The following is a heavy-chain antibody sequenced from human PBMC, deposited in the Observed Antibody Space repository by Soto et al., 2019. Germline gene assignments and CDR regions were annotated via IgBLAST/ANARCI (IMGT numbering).Heavy chain of an antibody. CDR3: ARRGIGSSLNYYYYGMDL. V-gene: IGHV5-51*01. Sequence: PGESLKISWRGAGYRFTSYWIGWVRQIPGKGLEWMGIIYPGDSDISFNPSPQSQVTISDDKTISTSSLQWSNLKTPLPAMYYCARRGIGSSLNYYYYGMDLWGQGTTVTVSS. CDR1: GYRFTSYW. D-gene: IGHD6-6*01. J-gene: IGHJ6*02. CDR2: IYPGDSDI.